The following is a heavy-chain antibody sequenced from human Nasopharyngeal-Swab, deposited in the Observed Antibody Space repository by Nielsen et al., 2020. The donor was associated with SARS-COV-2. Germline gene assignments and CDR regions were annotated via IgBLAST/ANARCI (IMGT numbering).Heavy chain of an antibody. CDR3: ARDPYYDFWSGYYRYYYYYMDV. CDR2: INPTSGGT. V-gene: IGHV1-2*02. D-gene: IGHD3-3*01. CDR1: GYTFTGYY. Sequence: ASVKVSCKASGYTFTGYYMHWVRQAPGQGLEWMGWINPTSGGTNYAQKLQGRVTMTTDTSTSTAYMELRSLRSDDTAVYYCARDPYYDFWSGYYRYYYYYMDVWGKGTTVTVSS. J-gene: IGHJ6*03.